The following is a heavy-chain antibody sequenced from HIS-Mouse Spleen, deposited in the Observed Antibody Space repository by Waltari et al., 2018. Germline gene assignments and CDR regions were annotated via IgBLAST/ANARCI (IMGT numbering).Heavy chain of an antibody. Sequence: QVQLVQSGAEVKKPGASVKVSCKASGYTFTGYYMNWVRRAPGQGLEWMVWVKPNRGRTSQAQKFPGRVTMARDTSISTAYMELSRLRSDDTAVDYCARDGIAANWFDPWDQGTLVTVSS. CDR3: ARDGIAANWFDP. CDR2: VKPNRGRT. CDR1: GYTFTGYY. V-gene: IGHV1-2*02. J-gene: IGHJ5*02. D-gene: IGHD6-13*01.